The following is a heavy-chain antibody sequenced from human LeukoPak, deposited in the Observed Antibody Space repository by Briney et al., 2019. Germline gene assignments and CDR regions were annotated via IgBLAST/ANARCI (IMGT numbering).Heavy chain of an antibody. CDR1: AFTFSSSSSAFTFSSSW. J-gene: IGHJ6*04. CDR2: IKEDGSVE. Sequence: PGGSLRLSCAASAFTFSSSSSAFTFSSSWMVWVRQAPGKGLEWVANIKEDGSVENYLDSVKGRFTISRDNAKNSLYLQMNSLTAEDTAVYYCAREMGGLRFLEWLKTPSDVWGKGTTVTVSS. D-gene: IGHD3-3*01. CDR3: AREMGGLRFLEWLKTPSDV. V-gene: IGHV3-7*01.